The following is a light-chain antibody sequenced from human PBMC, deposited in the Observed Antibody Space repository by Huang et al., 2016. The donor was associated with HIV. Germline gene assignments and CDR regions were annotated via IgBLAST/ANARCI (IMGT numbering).Light chain of an antibody. CDR3: QQYKSYSWT. V-gene: IGKV1-5*03. Sequence: DIQMTQSPSTLSASVGDRVTITCRASQTMSTWLAWYQQKPGKAPKLLLYKASYLEVGVPSRFSGSGSGTEFTRTISSLQPDDCATYYCQQYKSYSWTFGQGTKVEIK. CDR2: KAS. J-gene: IGKJ1*01. CDR1: QTMSTW.